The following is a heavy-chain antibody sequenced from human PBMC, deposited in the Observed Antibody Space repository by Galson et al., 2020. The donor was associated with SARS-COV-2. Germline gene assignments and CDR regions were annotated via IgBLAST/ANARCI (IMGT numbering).Heavy chain of an antibody. CDR1: GFTFSSYW. J-gene: IGHJ4*02. CDR2: IYSEGSST. D-gene: IGHD7-27*01. Sequence: GGSLRLSCAVSGFTFSSYWMHWVRQAPGKGLVWVSRIYSEGSSTSYADSVKGRFTISGDNAKNTLYLQMNSLRADDTAVYYCARGDMGNDYFDYWGQGTLVTVSS. V-gene: IGHV3-74*01. CDR3: ARGDMGNDYFDY.